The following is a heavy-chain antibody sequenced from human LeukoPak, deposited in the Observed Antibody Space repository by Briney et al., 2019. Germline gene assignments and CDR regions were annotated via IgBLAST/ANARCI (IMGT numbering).Heavy chain of an antibody. CDR1: GGSISSSSYY. V-gene: IGHV4-39*07. CDR3: ARDRIAVATNWFDP. J-gene: IGHJ5*02. Sequence: SETLSLTCTVSGGSISSSSYYWGWIRQPPGKGLEWIGSIYYSGSTYYNPSLKSRVTISVDTSKNQFSLKLSSVTAADTAVYYCARDRIAVATNWFDPWGQGTLVTVSS. D-gene: IGHD6-19*01. CDR2: IYYSGST.